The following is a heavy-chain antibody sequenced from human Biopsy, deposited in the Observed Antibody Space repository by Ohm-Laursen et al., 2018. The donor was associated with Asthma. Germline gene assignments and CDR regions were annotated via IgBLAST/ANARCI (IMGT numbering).Heavy chain of an antibody. CDR1: GFTFSNYG. D-gene: IGHD2-15*01. V-gene: IGHV3-30*03. Sequence: SLRLSCAASGFTFSNYGMHWVRQTPAKGLEWVAVISFDGSNKYYADSVKGRFTISRDNSKNTLYLQMTSLSAEDSAVYYCARVDGVVEAATRLGGMDVWGQGTTVTVSS. CDR3: ARVDGVVEAATRLGGMDV. J-gene: IGHJ6*02. CDR2: ISFDGSNK.